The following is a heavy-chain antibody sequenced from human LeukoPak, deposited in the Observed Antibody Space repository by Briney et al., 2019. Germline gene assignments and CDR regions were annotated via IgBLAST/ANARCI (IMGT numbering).Heavy chain of an antibody. CDR3: AKKQVTIKYPFDN. CDR1: GFSFSNYD. D-gene: IGHD5-24*01. CDR2: VSASGDYT. Sequence: GGSLRLSCAGPGFSFSNYDMGWVRQAPGKGLEWVAVVSASGDYTEYADSVKGRFTISRDTSQNTLILEMNSLRAEDTAVYYCAKKQVTIKYPFDNWGLGTLVTVSS. J-gene: IGHJ4*02. V-gene: IGHV3-23*01.